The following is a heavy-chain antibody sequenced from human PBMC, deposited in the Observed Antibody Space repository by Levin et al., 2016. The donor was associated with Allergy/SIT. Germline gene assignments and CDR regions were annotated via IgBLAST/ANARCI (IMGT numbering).Heavy chain of an antibody. CDR1: GYFFNSYA. D-gene: IGHD3/OR15-3a*01. CDR2: INPGNGNT. CDR3: ARNSWTRFDL. V-gene: IGHV1-3*01. Sequence: ASVKVSCKASGYFFNSYALHWVRQAPGQSLEWMGWINPGNGNTTYSRRLKGRLTIVRDSSATTAYMELTNLRIEDTAIYYCARNSWTRFDLWGRGTLVTVSS. J-gene: IGHJ5*02.